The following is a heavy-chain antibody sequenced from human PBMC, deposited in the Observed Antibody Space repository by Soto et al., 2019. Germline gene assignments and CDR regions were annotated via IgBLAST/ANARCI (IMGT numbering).Heavy chain of an antibody. J-gene: IGHJ3*02. CDR1: GFTFSSYG. CDR2: ISSNGGST. D-gene: IGHD3-22*01. Sequence: GGSLRLSCSPSGFTFSSYGMHWVRQAPGKGLEYVSGISSNGGSTYYADSVKGRFTISRDNSKNTLYLQMNSLRAEDTAVYYCASETSYYYDSSGEYHGDAFDIWGQGTMVTVSS. CDR3: ASETSYYYDSSGEYHGDAFDI. V-gene: IGHV3-64*04.